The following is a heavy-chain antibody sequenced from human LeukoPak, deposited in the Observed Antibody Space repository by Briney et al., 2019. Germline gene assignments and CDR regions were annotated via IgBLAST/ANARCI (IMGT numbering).Heavy chain of an antibody. CDR3: ARIITLHYYDSSSYSSPFDY. D-gene: IGHD3-22*01. CDR2: ISGSGGST. CDR1: GFTFSSYG. V-gene: IGHV3-23*01. J-gene: IGHJ4*02. Sequence: GGTLRLSCAASGFTFSSYGMSWVRQAPGKGLEWVSAISGSGGSTYYADSVKGRFTISRDNSKNTLYLEVNSLRAEDTAIYYCARIITLHYYDSSSYSSPFDYWGQGTLVTVSS.